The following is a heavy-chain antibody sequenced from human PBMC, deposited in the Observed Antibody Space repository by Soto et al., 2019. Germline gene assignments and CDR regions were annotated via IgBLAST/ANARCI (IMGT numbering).Heavy chain of an antibody. CDR1: GFTFSSYA. J-gene: IGHJ6*02. D-gene: IGHD2-15*01. V-gene: IGHV3-23*01. Sequence: GGSLRLSCAASGFTFSSYAMSWVRQAPGKGLELVSAISGSGGSTYYADSVKGRFTISRDNSKNTLYLQMNSLRAEDTAVYYCAKDRIGYCSGGSCYFWWGYYYYGMDVWGQGTTVTVSS. CDR3: AKDRIGYCSGGSCYFWWGYYYYGMDV. CDR2: ISGSGGST.